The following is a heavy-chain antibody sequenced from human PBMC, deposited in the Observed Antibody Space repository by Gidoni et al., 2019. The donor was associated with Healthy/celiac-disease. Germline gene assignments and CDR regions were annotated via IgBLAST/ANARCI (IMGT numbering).Heavy chain of an antibody. V-gene: IGHV1-69*02. D-gene: IGHD5-18*01. CDR1: GGTFSSYT. CDR2: IIPILGIA. Sequence: QVQLVQSGAEVKKPGSSVKVSCKASGGTFSSYTISWVRQAPGQGLEWMGRIIPILGIANYAQKFQGRVTITADKSTSTAYMELSSLRSEDTAVYYCARGGYSYGYPLYWGQGTLVTVSS. J-gene: IGHJ4*02. CDR3: ARGGYSYGYPLY.